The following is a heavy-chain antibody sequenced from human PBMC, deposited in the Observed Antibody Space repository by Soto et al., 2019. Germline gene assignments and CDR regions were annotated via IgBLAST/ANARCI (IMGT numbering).Heavy chain of an antibody. CDR2: NSPNNGAT. CDR1: GYTFSDYY. J-gene: IGHJ3*01. D-gene: IGHD2-15*01. V-gene: IGHV1-2*02. Sequence: QVQLVQSGAEVKKPGASMKVSCKASGYTFSDYYMHWVRQAPGQGLECMGWNSPNNGATNYAQKFQDRVTMTRDASITTAYMELSRLRSDDTAVYYCARGGEFCSTGSCNSSLGDAFDVWGQGTTVTVSS. CDR3: ARGGEFCSTGSCNSSLGDAFDV.